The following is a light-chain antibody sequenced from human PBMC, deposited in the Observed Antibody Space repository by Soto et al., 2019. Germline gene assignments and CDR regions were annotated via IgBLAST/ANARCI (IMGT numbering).Light chain of an antibody. Sequence: DIQMTQSPSTLSASVGDTVTITCRASQTISNWLAWYQQKPGKAPKLLIYKASSLQSGVPSRFSGIGSGTEFTLTISSLQPDDFATYYCQQDNFYSRTFGQGTKVEIK. J-gene: IGKJ1*01. CDR2: KAS. V-gene: IGKV1-5*03. CDR1: QTISNW. CDR3: QQDNFYSRT.